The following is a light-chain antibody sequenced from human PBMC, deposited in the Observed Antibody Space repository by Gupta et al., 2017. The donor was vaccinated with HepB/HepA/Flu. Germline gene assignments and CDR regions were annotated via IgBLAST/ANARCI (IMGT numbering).Light chain of an antibody. CDR1: QGISGY. CDR2: DAS. CDR3: QQLKSYPLT. J-gene: IGKJ4*01. V-gene: IGKV1-9*01. Sequence: DIQLTQSPSFPSASVGDRVTITCRASQGISGYLGWYQQKPGKAPKFLIYDASTLQSGVPSRFSGSGSGTEFTLTISSLEPEDFATYYCQQLKSYPLTFGGGTKMEIK.